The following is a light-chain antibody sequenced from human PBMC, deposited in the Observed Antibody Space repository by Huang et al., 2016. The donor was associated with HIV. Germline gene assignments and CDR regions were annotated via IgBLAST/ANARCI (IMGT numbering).Light chain of an antibody. V-gene: IGKV3-11*01. Sequence: EIVLTQSPATLSFFPVQRVSLSCRASQNINTHWAWYQQRPGQPPRLLIYDASSRVPGVAARFSGSGSGTDFTLTISSLESEDFATYYCQQRVNGLTFGGGTKV. J-gene: IGKJ4*01. CDR1: QNINTH. CDR2: DAS. CDR3: QQRVNGLT.